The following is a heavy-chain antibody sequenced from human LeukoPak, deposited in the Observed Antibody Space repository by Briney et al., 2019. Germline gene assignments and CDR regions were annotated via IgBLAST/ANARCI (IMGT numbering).Heavy chain of an antibody. J-gene: IGHJ4*02. Sequence: GRSLRLSCAASGFTFDDYAMHWVRQAPGKGLEWVSGISWNSGSIGYADSVKGRFTISRDNAKNSLYLQMNSLRAEDTAVYYCARTPVGNFDYWGQGTLVTVSS. D-gene: IGHD1-26*01. CDR2: ISWNSGSI. V-gene: IGHV3-9*01. CDR3: ARTPVGNFDY. CDR1: GFTFDDYA.